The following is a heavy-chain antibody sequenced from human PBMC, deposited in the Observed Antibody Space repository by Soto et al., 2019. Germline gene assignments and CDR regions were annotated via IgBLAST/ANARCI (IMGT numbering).Heavy chain of an antibody. CDR3: ARDVAMPTGFGLGY. J-gene: IGHJ4*02. Sequence: QVQVVESGGNIVQPGTSLRLSCAASGFASTNYGIHWVRQAPGKGLEWVAHISNDGSKKFYADSVKGRFTISRDNSENTVYLQMTSLRPDDTAVFYCARDVAMPTGFGLGYWGQGTLVTVSS. CDR1: GFASTNYG. D-gene: IGHD3-16*01. V-gene: IGHV3-30*03. CDR2: ISNDGSKK.